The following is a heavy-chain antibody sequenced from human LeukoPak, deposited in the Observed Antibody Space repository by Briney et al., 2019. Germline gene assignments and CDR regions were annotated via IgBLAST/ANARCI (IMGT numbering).Heavy chain of an antibody. CDR1: GYTFTGYY. CDR2: INPNSGGT. V-gene: IGHV1-2*06. CDR3: ARDSQVFWPKETNWFDP. J-gene: IGHJ5*02. D-gene: IGHD3-3*01. Sequence: ASVKVSCKASGYTFTGYYMHWVRQAPGQGLEWMGRINPNSGGTNYAQKFQGRVTMMRDTSSSTAYMELSRLRSDDTAVYYCARDSQVFWPKETNWFDPWGQGTLVTVAS.